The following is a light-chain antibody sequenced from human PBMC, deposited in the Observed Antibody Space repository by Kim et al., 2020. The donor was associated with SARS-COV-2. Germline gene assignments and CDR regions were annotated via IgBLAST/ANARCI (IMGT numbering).Light chain of an antibody. CDR1: QSVLYSSNNKNY. V-gene: IGKV4-1*01. Sequence: RATINCKSSQSVLYSSNNKNYLAWYQQKPGQPPKLLIYWASTRESGLPDRFSGSGSGTDFTLTISSLQAEDVAVYYCQQYYSTLTFGPGTKVDIK. CDR3: QQYYSTLT. J-gene: IGKJ3*01. CDR2: WAS.